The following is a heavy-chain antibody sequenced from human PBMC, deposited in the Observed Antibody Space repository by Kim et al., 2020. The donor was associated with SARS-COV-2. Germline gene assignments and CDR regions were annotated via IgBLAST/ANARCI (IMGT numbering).Heavy chain of an antibody. CDR1: GYTFTSYA. J-gene: IGHJ6*02. V-gene: IGHV7-4-1*02. D-gene: IGHD3-3*01. CDR3: ARVYYDFWSGVGIPNDNYYYGMDV. CDR2: INTNTGNP. Sequence: ASVKVSCKASGYTFTSYAMNWVRQAPGQGLEWMGWINTNTGNPTYAQGFTGRFVFSLDTSVSTAYLQISSLKAEDTAVYYCARVYYDFWSGVGIPNDNYYYGMDVWGRGATVTVSS.